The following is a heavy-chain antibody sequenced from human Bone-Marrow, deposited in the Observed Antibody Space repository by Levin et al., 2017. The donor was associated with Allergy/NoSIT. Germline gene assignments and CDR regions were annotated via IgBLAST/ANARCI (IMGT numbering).Heavy chain of an antibody. CDR3: AKDGGQWLVQLGFFDS. Sequence: GGSLRLSCAASGFTFNRYAMHWVRQAPGKGLEWVAVISYDETSQYYADSVKGRFTISRDNSRNTLFLQMSSLRAEDTAVYYCAKDGGQWLVQLGFFDSWGQGTLVTVSS. V-gene: IGHV3-30*18. CDR2: ISYDETSQ. J-gene: IGHJ4*02. CDR1: GFTFNRYA. D-gene: IGHD6-19*01.